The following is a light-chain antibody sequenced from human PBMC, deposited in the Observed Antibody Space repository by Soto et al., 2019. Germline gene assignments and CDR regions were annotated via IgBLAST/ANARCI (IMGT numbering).Light chain of an antibody. J-gene: IGLJ2*01. CDR1: SGHSSYA. Sequence: QLVLSQSPSASASLGASVKLTCTLSSGHSSYAIAWHQQQPEKVPRYLMKVNGDGSHNKGDGIPDRFSGSSSGAERYLTISSLQSEDEADYYCQTWGTGIRVFGGGTKVTVL. CDR3: QTWGTGIRV. V-gene: IGLV4-69*01. CDR2: VNGDGSH.